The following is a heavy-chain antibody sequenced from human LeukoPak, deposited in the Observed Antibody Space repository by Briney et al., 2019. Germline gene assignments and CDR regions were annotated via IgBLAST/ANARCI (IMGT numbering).Heavy chain of an antibody. CDR2: TTYDGYYK. V-gene: IGHV3-30*03. J-gene: IGHJ4*02. D-gene: IGHD3-10*01. CDR3: ARDLSPVVRASPMGY. CDR1: GFSFTSYG. Sequence: GGSLRLSCAASGFSFTSYGMHWVRQAPGKGLEWVALTTYDGYYKYYSDSVKGRFTISSDTSKNTLYLQMNSLRAEDTAVYYCARDLSPVVRASPMGYWGQGTLVTVSS.